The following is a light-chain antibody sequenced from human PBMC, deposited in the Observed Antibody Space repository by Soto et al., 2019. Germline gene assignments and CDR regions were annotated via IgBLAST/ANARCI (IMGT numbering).Light chain of an antibody. CDR1: DSNIGSNA. Sequence: QSVLTQAPSASGTPGQRVTISCSGGDSNIGSNAVNWYQQLPGTAPKLLIYSNSQRPSGVPDRFSGSKSGTSASLAISGLQSEDEADYYCASWDDSLNGPVFGGGTKLTVL. CDR3: ASWDDSLNGPV. V-gene: IGLV1-44*01. J-gene: IGLJ2*01. CDR2: SNS.